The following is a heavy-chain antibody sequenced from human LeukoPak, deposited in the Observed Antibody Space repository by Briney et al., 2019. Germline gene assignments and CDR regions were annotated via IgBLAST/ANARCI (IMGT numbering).Heavy chain of an antibody. D-gene: IGHD2-15*01. J-gene: IGHJ4*02. CDR3: AKPKSRYCSGGSCYFFDY. CDR2: ISGSGGST. CDR1: GFTFSSYA. Sequence: GGSLRLSCAASGFTFSSYAMSWVRQAPGKGLEWVSAISGSGGSTYYADSVKGRFTISRDNSKNTLYLQMNSLRAEDTAVYYCAKPKSRYCSGGSCYFFDYWGQGTLVTVSS. V-gene: IGHV3-23*01.